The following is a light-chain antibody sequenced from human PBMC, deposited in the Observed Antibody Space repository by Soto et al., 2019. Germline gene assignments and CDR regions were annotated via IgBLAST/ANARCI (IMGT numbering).Light chain of an antibody. CDR2: KAS. CDR3: QQYGSSPPWT. V-gene: IGKV1-5*03. Sequence: DIQMTQSPSTLSASVGDRVTITFRSSQSISSWLAWYQQKPGKAPKLLIYKASSLESGVPSRFSGSGSGTDFTLTISRLEHEDFAVYYCQQYGSSPPWTFGQGTKVDIK. CDR1: QSISSW. J-gene: IGKJ1*01.